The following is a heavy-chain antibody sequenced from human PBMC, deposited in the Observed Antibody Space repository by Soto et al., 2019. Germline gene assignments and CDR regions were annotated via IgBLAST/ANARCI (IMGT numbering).Heavy chain of an antibody. CDR1: GYTFTNYY. J-gene: IGHJ4*02. CDR2: INPSAGST. Sequence: QVQLVQSGAEVKKPGASVKVSCEASGYTFTNYYMHWVRQAPGQGLEWMGIINPSAGSTSYAQKCRGRVTMXXDXSXSTVYLELSSLISEDTAVYYCGRGSCRSGSCTPPDYWGQGTLVTVSS. V-gene: IGHV1-46*03. CDR3: GRGSCRSGSCTPPDY. D-gene: IGHD2-15*01.